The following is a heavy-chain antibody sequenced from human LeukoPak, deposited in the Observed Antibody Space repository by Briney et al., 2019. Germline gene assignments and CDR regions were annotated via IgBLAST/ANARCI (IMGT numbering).Heavy chain of an antibody. CDR3: TKRRNSDYPFGY. CDR1: GFTFDDYA. J-gene: IGHJ4*02. D-gene: IGHD3-16*01. Sequence: GGSLRLSCAASGFTFDDYAMHWVRQAPGKGLEWVSGINWSSNDIIYADSVKGRFTISRDNAKNSLYLQMNSLRPEDTAFYYCTKRRNSDYPFGYWGQGTLVTVSS. CDR2: INWSSNDI. V-gene: IGHV3-9*01.